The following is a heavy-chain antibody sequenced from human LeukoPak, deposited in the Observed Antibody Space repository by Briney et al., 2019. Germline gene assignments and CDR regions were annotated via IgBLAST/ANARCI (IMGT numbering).Heavy chain of an antibody. Sequence: GASVKVSCKASGYTFTSYGISWVRQAPGQGLEWMGWISAYNGNTNYAQKLQGRVTMTTDTSTSTAYMELRSLRSDDTAVYYCARDITLPEWLSQGYYFDYWGQGTLVTVSS. CDR2: ISAYNGNT. J-gene: IGHJ4*02. CDR1: GYTFTSYG. D-gene: IGHD3-3*01. CDR3: ARDITLPEWLSQGYYFDY. V-gene: IGHV1-18*01.